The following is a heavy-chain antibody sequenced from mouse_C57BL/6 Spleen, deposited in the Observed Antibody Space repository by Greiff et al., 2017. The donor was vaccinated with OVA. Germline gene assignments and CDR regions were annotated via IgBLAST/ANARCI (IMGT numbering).Heavy chain of an antibody. D-gene: IGHD3-2*02. CDR1: GFTFSDYG. CDR2: ISSGSSTI. V-gene: IGHV5-17*01. CDR3: ARGSSGLYYYAKDY. J-gene: IGHJ4*01. Sequence: EVMLVESGGGLVKPGGSLKLSCAASGFTFSDYGMHWVRQAPEKGLEWVAYISSGSSTIYYADTVKGRFTISRDNAKNTLFLQMTSLRSEDTAMYYCARGSSGLYYYAKDYWGQGTSVTVSS.